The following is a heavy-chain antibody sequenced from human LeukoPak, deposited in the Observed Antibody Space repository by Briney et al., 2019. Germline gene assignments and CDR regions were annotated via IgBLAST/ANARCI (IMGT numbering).Heavy chain of an antibody. V-gene: IGHV3-48*03. CDR3: ARAKYTYGYLFDY. Sequence: PGGSLRLSCAASGFTFSSYELNWVRQAPGKGLEWASYISGSGGTIYYADSVKGRFTISRDNAKNSLYLQMNSLRAEDTAVYYCARAKYTYGYLFDYWGQGTLVTVSS. J-gene: IGHJ4*02. CDR2: ISGSGGTI. D-gene: IGHD5-18*01. CDR1: GFTFSSYE.